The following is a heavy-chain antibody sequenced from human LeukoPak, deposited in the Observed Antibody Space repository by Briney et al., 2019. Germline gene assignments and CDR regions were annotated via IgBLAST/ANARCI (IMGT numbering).Heavy chain of an antibody. V-gene: IGHV4-4*07. CDR2: IYTSGST. J-gene: IGHJ4*02. D-gene: IGHD3-10*01. CDR1: GGSISSYY. CDR3: ARGQYYYGSGSYAKLDY. Sequence: SETLSLTCTVSGGSISSYYWSWIRRPAGKGLEWIGRIYTSGSTNYNPSLKSRVTMSVDTSKNQFSLKLSSVTAADTAVYYCARGQYYYGSGSYAKLDYWGQGTLVTVSS.